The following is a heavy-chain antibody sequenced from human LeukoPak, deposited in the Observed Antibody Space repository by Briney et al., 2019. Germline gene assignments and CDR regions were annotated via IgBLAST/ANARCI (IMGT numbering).Heavy chain of an antibody. CDR1: GFTFSTYG. J-gene: IGHJ4*02. CDR3: AREDEYSSSSGIDY. CDR2: IRYDGSNK. Sequence: PGGSLRLSCAASGFTFSTYGMHWVRQAPGKGLEWVAFIRYDGSNKYYADSVKGRFTISRDNAKNTLYLQMNSLRAEDTAVYYCAREDEYSSSSGIDYWGQGTLVTVSS. V-gene: IGHV3-30*02. D-gene: IGHD6-6*01.